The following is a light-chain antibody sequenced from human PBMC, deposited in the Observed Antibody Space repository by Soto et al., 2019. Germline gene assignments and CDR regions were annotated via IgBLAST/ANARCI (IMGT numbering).Light chain of an antibody. J-gene: IGKJ1*01. CDR1: QTISSW. CDR2: KAS. V-gene: IGKV1-5*03. CDR3: QQYNSYL. Sequence: DIQMTHSPSTLSGSVGDIVTITCRASQTISSWLAWYQQKPGKAPKLLIYKASTLKSGVPSRFSGSGSGTEFTLTISSLQPDDFATYYCQQYNSYLFGQGTKVDIK.